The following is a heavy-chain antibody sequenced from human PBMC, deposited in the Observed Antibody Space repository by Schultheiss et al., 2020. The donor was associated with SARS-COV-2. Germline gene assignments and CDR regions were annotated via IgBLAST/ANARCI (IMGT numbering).Heavy chain of an antibody. CDR1: GFTFSTYA. V-gene: IGHV3-23*01. Sequence: GGSLRLSCAASGFTFSTYAMSWVRQAPGKGLEWVSAISGSGSTIYYADSVKGRFTISRDNSKNTLYLEMSSLRPEDTAVYFCAKETGVMVVARNWFDSWGQGTLVTVSS. CDR3: AKETGVMVVARNWFDS. CDR2: ISGSGSTI. J-gene: IGHJ5*01. D-gene: IGHD2-15*01.